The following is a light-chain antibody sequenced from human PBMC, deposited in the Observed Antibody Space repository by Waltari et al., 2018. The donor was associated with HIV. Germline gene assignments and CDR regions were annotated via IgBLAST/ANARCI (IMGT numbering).Light chain of an antibody. V-gene: IGLV2-14*03. J-gene: IGLJ1*01. CDR2: DVS. Sequence: QSALTQPASVSGSPGQSITISCTGTSNDVGSSNYVSWHQQHPAEAPTLIHHDVSVRPSGISSRFSGSTSGNTASLTISGLQSEDEADYYCSSYTSSTTYVFGTGTRVTVL. CDR1: SNDVGSSNY. CDR3: SSYTSSTTYV.